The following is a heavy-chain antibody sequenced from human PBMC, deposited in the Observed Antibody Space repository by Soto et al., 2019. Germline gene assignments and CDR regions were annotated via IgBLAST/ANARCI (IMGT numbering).Heavy chain of an antibody. CDR2: ISTHNGNK. J-gene: IGHJ3*01. V-gene: IGHV1-18*04. CDR1: VFTSSG. Sequence: GASVKVSCKASVFTSSGISWVRQAPGQRLEWMGWISTHNGNKIHAQKLKGRVIMTMDKPTTTVYTELRSPRHDDTDVYLCAREGILGLFHEYDLWGQGKMVTV. D-gene: IGHD3-3*01. CDR3: AREGILGLFHEYDL.